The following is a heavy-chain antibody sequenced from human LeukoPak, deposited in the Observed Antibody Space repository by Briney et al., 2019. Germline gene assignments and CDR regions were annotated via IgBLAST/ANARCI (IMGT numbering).Heavy chain of an antibody. CDR1: GFTFSSYA. CDR2: ISGSGGST. V-gene: IGHV3-23*01. J-gene: IGHJ6*02. Sequence: GGSLRLSCAASGFTFSSYAMSWVRQAPGKGLERVSAISGSGGSTYYADSVKGRFTISRDNSKNTLYLQMNSLRAEDTAVYYCAKDQLSNYGYYYYGMDVWGQGTTVTVSS. D-gene: IGHD4-11*01. CDR3: AKDQLSNYGYYYYGMDV.